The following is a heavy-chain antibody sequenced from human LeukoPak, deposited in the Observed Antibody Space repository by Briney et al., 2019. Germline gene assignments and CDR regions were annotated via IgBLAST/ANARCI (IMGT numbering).Heavy chain of an antibody. CDR2: ISNSGSIS. D-gene: IGHD1-26*01. CDR1: GFIFSDYY. J-gene: IGHJ4*02. CDR3: ASGSYYGGY. Sequence: GGSLRLSCAASGFIFSDYYMSWIRQAQGKGLEWVSDISNSGSISNYADSVEGRFTISRDNAKNSLYLQMNSLRAEDTAVYYCASGSYYGGYWGQGSLVTVSS. V-gene: IGHV3-11*01.